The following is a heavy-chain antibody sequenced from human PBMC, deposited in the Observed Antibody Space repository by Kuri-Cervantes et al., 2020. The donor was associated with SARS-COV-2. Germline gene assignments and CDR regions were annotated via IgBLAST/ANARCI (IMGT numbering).Heavy chain of an antibody. CDR3: AKALRVVVVAATDLFDY. CDR1: GFTFSSYG. D-gene: IGHD2-15*01. J-gene: IGHJ4*02. V-gene: IGHV3-30*18. CDR2: ISYDGSNK. Sequence: GGSLRLSWAASGFTFSSYGMHWVRQAPGKGLEWVAVISYDGSNKYYADSVEGRFTISRDNSKNALYLQMNSLRAEDTAVYYCAKALRVVVVAATDLFDYWGQGTLVTVSS.